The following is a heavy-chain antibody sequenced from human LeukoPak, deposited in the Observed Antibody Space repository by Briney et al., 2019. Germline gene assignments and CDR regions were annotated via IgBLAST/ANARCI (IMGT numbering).Heavy chain of an antibody. CDR1: GGTFSSYA. J-gene: IGHJ4*02. V-gene: IGHV1-69*04. Sequence: GASVKVSCKASGGTFSSYAISWVRQAPGQGLEWMGRIIPILGIANYAQKFQGRVTITADKSTSTAYMELSSLRSEDTAVYYCARDLAVAGTGEYYFDYWGQGTLVTASS. CDR3: ARDLAVAGTGEYYFDY. CDR2: IIPILGIA. D-gene: IGHD6-19*01.